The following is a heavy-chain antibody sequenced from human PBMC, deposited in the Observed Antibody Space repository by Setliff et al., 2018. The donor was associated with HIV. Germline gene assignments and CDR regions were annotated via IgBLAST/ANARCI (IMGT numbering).Heavy chain of an antibody. CDR3: TRIRAMVRGVTSYDAFDI. D-gene: IGHD3-10*01. Sequence: ASVKVSCKASGYTFTSFDINWVRQATGQGLEWMGWMNPNSGNSGFAQKFQGRVTMTRNSSISTAYMELSSLRFDDTAVYYYTRIRAMVRGVTSYDAFDIWGQGTKVTVSS. CDR1: GYTFTSFD. CDR2: MNPNSGNS. V-gene: IGHV1-8*01. J-gene: IGHJ3*02.